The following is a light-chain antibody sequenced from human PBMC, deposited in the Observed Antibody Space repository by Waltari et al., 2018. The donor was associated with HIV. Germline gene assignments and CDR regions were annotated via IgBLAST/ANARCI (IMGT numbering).Light chain of an antibody. J-gene: IGLJ7*01. CDR2: KDS. Sequence: SYELTQPPSVSVSPGPTARITCSGDVLPKQYAYGYQQKPGQAPVVVISKDSERPSGIPERFSGSSSGTTVTLTISGVQAEDEADYYCQSADSSGTYAVFGGGTQLTVL. CDR3: QSADSSGTYAV. CDR1: VLPKQY. V-gene: IGLV3-25*03.